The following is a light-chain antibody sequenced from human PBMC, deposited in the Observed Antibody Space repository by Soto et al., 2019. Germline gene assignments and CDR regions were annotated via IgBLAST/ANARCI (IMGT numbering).Light chain of an antibody. J-gene: IGLJ1*01. CDR3: SSYTRSSTPYV. CDR1: TSDVGGYNY. Sequence: QSALTQPASVSGSPGQSITISCTGTTSDVGGYNYVSWYQHHPGKGPKLMIYDVSNRPSGVSNRFSGSKSGNTASLTISGLQAEDEADYYCSSYTRSSTPYVFGTGTKLTVL. V-gene: IGLV2-14*01. CDR2: DVS.